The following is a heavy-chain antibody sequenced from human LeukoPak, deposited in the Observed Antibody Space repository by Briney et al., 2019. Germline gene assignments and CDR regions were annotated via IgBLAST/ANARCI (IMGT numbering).Heavy chain of an antibody. V-gene: IGHV4-61*02. D-gene: IGHD3/OR15-3a*01. J-gene: IGHJ6*03. CDR1: GGSISSRAYY. Sequence: SETMSLTCTVSGGSISSRAYYWNWIRQPAGKGLEWIGRIHISGITNYNPSLTSRVTISMDASKNQLSLKLTSVTAADTAVYYCARDLALDWSYYYYMDVWGKGTTVTVSS. CDR2: IHISGIT. CDR3: ARDLALDWSYYYYMDV.